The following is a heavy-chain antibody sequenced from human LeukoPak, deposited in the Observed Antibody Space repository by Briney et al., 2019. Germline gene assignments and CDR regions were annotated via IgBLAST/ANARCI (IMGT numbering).Heavy chain of an antibody. CDR1: GFPLSSYS. CDR2: ISSSGSAI. Sequence: GGSLRLSCAASGFPLSSYSINWVRQAPGKGLEWVSYISSSGSAIYYVDSVKGRFTVSRDNAKNSLFLQMNCPRAEDTAVYYCVRVKGSYFDYWGQGALVTVSS. D-gene: IGHD2-15*01. CDR3: VRVKGSYFDY. V-gene: IGHV3-48*01. J-gene: IGHJ4*02.